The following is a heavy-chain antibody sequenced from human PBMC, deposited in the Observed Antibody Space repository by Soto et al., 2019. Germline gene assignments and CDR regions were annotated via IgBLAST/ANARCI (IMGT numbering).Heavy chain of an antibody. J-gene: IGHJ4*02. CDR3: ARGDGYDPYSYFDY. D-gene: IGHD5-12*01. CDR2: ISGSGGST. Sequence: GGSLRLSCAASGFTFSNYAMTWVRQAPGKGLEWVSAISGSGGSTYYADSVKGRFTISRDNSKNTLYLQMNSLRADDTAVYYCARGDGYDPYSYFDYSGQGILVTVSS. V-gene: IGHV3-23*01. CDR1: GFTFSNYA.